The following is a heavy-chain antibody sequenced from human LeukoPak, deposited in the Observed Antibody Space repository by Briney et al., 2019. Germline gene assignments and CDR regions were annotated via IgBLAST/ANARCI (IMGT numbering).Heavy chain of an antibody. CDR1: GFTFSDYY. CDR2: ISSSGRTI. V-gene: IGHV3-11*01. CDR3: ARHFRRGSYYDDY. Sequence: GGSLRLSCAASGFTFSDYYMSWIRQAPGKGLEWVSYISSSGRTIYYADSVKGRFTISRDNAKNSLYLQMNSLRAEDTALYYCARHFRRGSYYDDYWGQGTLVTVSS. D-gene: IGHD1-26*01. J-gene: IGHJ4*02.